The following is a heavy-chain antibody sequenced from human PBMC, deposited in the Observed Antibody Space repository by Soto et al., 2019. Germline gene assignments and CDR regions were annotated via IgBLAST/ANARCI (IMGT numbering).Heavy chain of an antibody. CDR1: GGSIRSYY. D-gene: IGHD2-2*03. Sequence: SETLSLTCTFSGGSIRSYYWSWIRQPPGKGLEWIGYIYYSGSTKYSPSLKSRVTMSVDTSKNHFSLKLISVTTADTAVYFCAREGNLGRWIQPLDSWGQGTLVTVSS. CDR2: IYYSGST. CDR3: AREGNLGRWIQPLDS. V-gene: IGHV4-59*01. J-gene: IGHJ4*02.